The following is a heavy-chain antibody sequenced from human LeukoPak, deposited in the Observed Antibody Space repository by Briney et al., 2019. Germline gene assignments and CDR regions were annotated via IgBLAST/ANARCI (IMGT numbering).Heavy chain of an antibody. Sequence: PSETLSLTCTVSGGSISSYYWSWIRQPPGKGLEWIGYIYYSGSTNYNPSLKSRVTISVDTSKNQFSLKLSPVTAADTAVYYCARGYCSSCMDVWGQGTTVTVSS. CDR2: IYYSGST. CDR1: GGSISSYY. D-gene: IGHD2-15*01. CDR3: ARGYCSSCMDV. V-gene: IGHV4-59*01. J-gene: IGHJ6*02.